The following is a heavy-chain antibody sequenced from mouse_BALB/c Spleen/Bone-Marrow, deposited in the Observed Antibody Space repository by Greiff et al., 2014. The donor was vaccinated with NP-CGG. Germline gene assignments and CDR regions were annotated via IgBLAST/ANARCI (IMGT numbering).Heavy chain of an antibody. J-gene: IGHJ3*01. CDR3: ARELGLRLAY. V-gene: IGHV1-9*01. Sequence: VQVVESGAELMKPGASVKISCKATGYTLSSYWIEWVKQRPGHGLEWIGEILPGSGSTNYNEKFKGKATFTADTSSNTAYMQLSSLTSEDSAVYYCARELGLRLAYWGQGTLVTVSA. CDR1: GYTLSSYW. CDR2: ILPGSGST. D-gene: IGHD3-1*01.